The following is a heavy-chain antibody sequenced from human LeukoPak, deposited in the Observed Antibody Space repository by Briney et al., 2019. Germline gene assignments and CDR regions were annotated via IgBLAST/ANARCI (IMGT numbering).Heavy chain of an antibody. V-gene: IGHV1-2*06. CDR3: ARTSYGNNPTHFDH. J-gene: IGHJ4*02. D-gene: IGHD2/OR15-2a*01. CDR1: GYTFIDYY. CDR2: INPYSGDP. Sequence: GASVKVSCKSSGYTFIDYYMHWVRQAPGQGLEWMGRINPYSGDPDYAQGFQGRVTMTRDTSIRTFHMELSRLRSDDTAVYYCARTSYGNNPTHFDHWGQGTLVTVSS.